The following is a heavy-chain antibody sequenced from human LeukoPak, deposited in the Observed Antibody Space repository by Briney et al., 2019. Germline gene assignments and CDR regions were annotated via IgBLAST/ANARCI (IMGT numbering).Heavy chain of an antibody. CDR2: IIPIFGTA. J-gene: IGHJ3*02. Sequence: SVKVSCKASGGTLSSYAISWVRQAPGQGLEWMGGIIPIFGTANYAQKFQGRVTITADESTSTAYMELSSLRSEDTAVYYCAREGTGTIIGAFDIWGQGTMVTVSS. D-gene: IGHD1-1*01. CDR3: AREGTGTIIGAFDI. V-gene: IGHV1-69*13. CDR1: GGTLSSYA.